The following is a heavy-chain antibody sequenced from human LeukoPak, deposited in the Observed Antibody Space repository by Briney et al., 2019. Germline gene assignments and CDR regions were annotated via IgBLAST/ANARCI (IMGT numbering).Heavy chain of an antibody. CDR1: GGSISSYY. V-gene: IGHV4-59*01. J-gene: IGHJ4*02. CDR2: IYYSGST. CDR3: ASDGL. Sequence: SETLSLTCTVSGGSISSYYWGWIRQPPGEGREWVGYIYYSGSTNYNPSLKSRGTISGDTAKNQFSLTLSSATAADTAVYYCASDGLRGPGPPVTAS.